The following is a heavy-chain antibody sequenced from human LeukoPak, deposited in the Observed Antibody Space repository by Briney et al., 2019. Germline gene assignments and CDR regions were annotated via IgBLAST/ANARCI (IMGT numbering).Heavy chain of an antibody. CDR1: GGTFSSYA. J-gene: IGHJ6*03. CDR2: IIPIFGTA. Sequence: GASVKVSCKASGGTFSSYAISWVRQAAGQGLEWMGRIIPIFGTANYAQKFQGRVTITTDESTSTAYMELSSLRSEDTAVYYCARSYYDFWSGPTPGYRYYMDVWGKGTTVTVSS. CDR3: ARSYYDFWSGPTPGYRYYMDV. D-gene: IGHD3-3*01. V-gene: IGHV1-69*05.